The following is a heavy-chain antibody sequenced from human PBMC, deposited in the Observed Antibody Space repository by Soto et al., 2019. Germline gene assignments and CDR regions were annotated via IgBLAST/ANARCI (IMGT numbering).Heavy chain of an antibody. CDR3: ATGLYCSGGSCYSYSYYFDY. CDR2: FDPEDGET. Sequence: ASVNVSCQVSGYTLTELSMHWVRQAPGKGLEWLGGFDPEDGETIYAQKFQGRVTMTEDTSTDTAYMELSSLRSEDTAVYYCATGLYCSGGSCYSYSYYFDYWGQGTLVTVSS. V-gene: IGHV1-24*01. CDR1: GYTLTELS. D-gene: IGHD2-15*01. J-gene: IGHJ4*02.